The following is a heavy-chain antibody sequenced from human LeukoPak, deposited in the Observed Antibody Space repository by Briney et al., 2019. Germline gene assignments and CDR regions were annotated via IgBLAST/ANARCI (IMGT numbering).Heavy chain of an antibody. V-gene: IGHV3-53*01. CDR1: GFTVSSNY. Sequence: GGSLRLSCAASGFTVSSNYMSWVRQAPGKGLEWVSVIYSGGSTYYADSVKGRFTISRDNSKNTLYLQMNSLRAEDTAVYYCAGLPMITFGVANWGQGTLVTVSS. D-gene: IGHD3-16*01. CDR2: IYSGGST. J-gene: IGHJ4*02. CDR3: AGLPMITFGVAN.